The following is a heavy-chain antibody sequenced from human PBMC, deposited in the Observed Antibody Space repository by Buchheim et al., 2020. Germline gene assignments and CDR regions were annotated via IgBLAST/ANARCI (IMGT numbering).Heavy chain of an antibody. CDR3: AKEVSGPGHWFDP. V-gene: IGHV3-15*01. CDR1: GFSFGSAW. Sequence: EVQLVESGGGLVKAGGSLRLSCAASGFSFGSAWMSWFRQTPGKGPEWVGRIKSKADGATTDYSAPVEGRFSISRDDSRNLLYLQMNSLKIEDTAVYSCAKEVSGPGHWFDPWGQGILVTVSS. D-gene: IGHD1-14*01. J-gene: IGHJ5*02. CDR2: IKSKADGATT.